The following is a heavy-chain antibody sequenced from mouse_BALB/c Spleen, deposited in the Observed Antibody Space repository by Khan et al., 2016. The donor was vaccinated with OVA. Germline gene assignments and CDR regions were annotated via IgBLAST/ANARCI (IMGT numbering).Heavy chain of an antibody. V-gene: IGHV2-9*02. J-gene: IGHJ1*01. Sequence: QVQLKQSGPGLVAPSQSLSITCTVSGFSLTNYGVHWVRQPPGKGLEWLGVIWTGGSTNYNSVLMSRLSISKDNSKSQVFLKMNSLQTEDTAMYYCARYNGNYGWYFDVWGAGTTVTVSS. CDR2: IWTGGST. CDR3: ARYNGNYGWYFDV. CDR1: GFSLTNYG. D-gene: IGHD2-1*01.